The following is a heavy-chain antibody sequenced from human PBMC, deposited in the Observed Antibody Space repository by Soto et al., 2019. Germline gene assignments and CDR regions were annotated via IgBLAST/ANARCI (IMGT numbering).Heavy chain of an antibody. J-gene: IGHJ4*02. V-gene: IGHV3-23*01. CDR2: ISGSGGST. D-gene: IGHD1-7*01. CDR3: AKDITGTTSYYFDY. Sequence: GGSLRLSCAASGFTFSSYAMSWVRQAPGKGLEWVSAISGSGGSTYYADSVKGRFTISRDNSENTLYLQMNSLRAEDTAVYYCAKDITGTTSYYFDYWGQGTLVTVSS. CDR1: GFTFSSYA.